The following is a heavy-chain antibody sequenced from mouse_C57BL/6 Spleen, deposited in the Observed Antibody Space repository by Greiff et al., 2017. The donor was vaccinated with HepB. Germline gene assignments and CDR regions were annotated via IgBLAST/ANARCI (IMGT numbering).Heavy chain of an antibody. CDR3: ARSDYLYAMDY. Sequence: QVQLQQPGAELVRPGFSVKLSCKASGYTFTSYWMHWVKQRPIQGLEWIGNIDPSDSETHYNQKFKDKATLTVDKSSSTAYMQLSSLTSEDSAVYYCARSDYLYAMDYWGQGTSVTVSS. V-gene: IGHV1-52*01. J-gene: IGHJ4*01. CDR1: GYTFTSYW. CDR2: IDPSDSET. D-gene: IGHD2-4*01.